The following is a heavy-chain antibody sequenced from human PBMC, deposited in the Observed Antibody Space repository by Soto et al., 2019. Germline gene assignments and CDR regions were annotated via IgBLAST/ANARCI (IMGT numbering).Heavy chain of an antibody. J-gene: IGHJ4*02. V-gene: IGHV3-30*18. D-gene: IGHD2-21*02. CDR1: GFTFSSYG. Sequence: GGSLRLSCAASGFTFSSYGMHWVRQAPGKGLERVAVISYDGSNKYYADSVKGRFTISRDNSKNTLYLQMNSLRAEGTAVYYCAKEAYCGGDCYSDYFDYWGQGTLVTVSS. CDR3: AKEAYCGGDCYSDYFDY. CDR2: ISYDGSNK.